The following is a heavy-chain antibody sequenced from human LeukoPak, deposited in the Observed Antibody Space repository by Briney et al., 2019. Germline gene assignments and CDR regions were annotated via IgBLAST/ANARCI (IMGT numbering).Heavy chain of an antibody. CDR1: GFTFSSYW. Sequence: GGSLRLSCAASGFTFSSYWMSWVRQAPGKGLEWVANIKQDGSEKYYVDSVKGRFTISRDNAKNSLYLQINSLRAEDTAVYSCARDKTRGLGYSYSKSGNYFDYWGQGTLVTVSS. V-gene: IGHV3-7*01. CDR3: ARDKTRGLGYSYSKSGNYFDY. J-gene: IGHJ4*02. D-gene: IGHD5-18*01. CDR2: IKQDGSEK.